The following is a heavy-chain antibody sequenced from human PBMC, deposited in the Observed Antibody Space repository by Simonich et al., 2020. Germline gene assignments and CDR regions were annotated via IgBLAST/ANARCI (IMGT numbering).Heavy chain of an antibody. J-gene: IGHJ4*02. CDR2: IYPGDSYT. CDR3: VRKGNRSDYFDY. CDR1: GYSFTSYW. D-gene: IGHD3-3*01. V-gene: IGHV5-51*03. Sequence: EVQLVQSGAEVKKPGESLKISCKGSGYSFTSYWIGWVRHMPGKSLELMGIIYPGDSYTRYSPAFQGQVTISDDKAISTAYLQWSSLKASDTAMYYCVRKGNRSDYFDYWGQGTLVTVSS.